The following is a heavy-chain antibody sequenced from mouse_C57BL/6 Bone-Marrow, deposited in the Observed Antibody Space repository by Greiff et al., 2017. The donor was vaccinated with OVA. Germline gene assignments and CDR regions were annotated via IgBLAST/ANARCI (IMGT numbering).Heavy chain of an antibody. CDR2: IYPRSGNN. J-gene: IGHJ4*01. D-gene: IGHD1-1*01. V-gene: IGHV1-81*01. Sequence: QVQLQQSGAELARPGASVKLSCKASGYTFTSYGISWVKQRTGQGLEWIGEIYPRSGNNYYNEKFKGKATLTADKSSSTAYMELRSLTSEDSAVYFCARRGKLLRYCYAMDYWGQGTSVTVSS. CDR1: GYTFTSYG. CDR3: ARRGKLLRYCYAMDY.